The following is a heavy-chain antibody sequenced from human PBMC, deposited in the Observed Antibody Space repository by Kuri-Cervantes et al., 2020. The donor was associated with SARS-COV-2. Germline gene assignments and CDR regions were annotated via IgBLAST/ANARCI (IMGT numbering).Heavy chain of an antibody. V-gene: IGHV4-34*01. CDR2: INHSGST. J-gene: IGHJ6*02. CDR3: ATTVVVPAAYYYYGMDV. CDR1: GGSFSGYY. Sequence: GSLRLSCAVYGGSFSGYYWSWIRQPPGKGLEWIGEINHSGSTNYNPSLKSRVTISVDTSKNQFSLKLSSVTAADTAVYYCATTVVVPAAYYYYGMDVWGQGTTVTVSS. D-gene: IGHD2-2*01.